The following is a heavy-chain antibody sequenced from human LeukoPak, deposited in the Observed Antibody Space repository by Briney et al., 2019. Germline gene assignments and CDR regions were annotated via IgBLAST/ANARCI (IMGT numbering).Heavy chain of an antibody. D-gene: IGHD3-3*01. CDR2: IKQDGSEK. CDR3: ARDQFPFGVVIDDAFDI. CDR1: GFTFSSYR. V-gene: IGHV3-7*01. J-gene: IGHJ3*02. Sequence: GGSLRLSCAASGFTFSSYRMSWVRQAPGKGLEWVANIKQDGSEKYYVDSVKGRFTISRDNAKNPLYLQMNSLRAEATAVYYCARDQFPFGVVIDDAFDIWGQGTMVTVSS.